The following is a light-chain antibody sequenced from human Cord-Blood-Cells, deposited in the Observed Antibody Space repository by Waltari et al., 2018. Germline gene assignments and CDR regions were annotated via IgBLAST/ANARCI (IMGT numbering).Light chain of an antibody. J-gene: IGLJ3*02. CDR3: SSYAGSNKRV. CDR1: SSDVGGYNY. Sequence: QSALTQPPSASGSPGQSVTISCPGTSSDVGGYNYVSWYQQHPAKAPKLMIYEVSKLPSGVPDRFSGSKSGNTASLTVYGLQAEDEADYYCSSYAGSNKRVFGGGTKLTVL. CDR2: EVS. V-gene: IGLV2-8*01.